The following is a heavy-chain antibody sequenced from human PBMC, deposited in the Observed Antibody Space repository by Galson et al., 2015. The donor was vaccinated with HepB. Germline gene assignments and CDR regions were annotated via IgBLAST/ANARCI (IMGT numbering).Heavy chain of an antibody. CDR2: IGGSGSRA. V-gene: IGHV3-23*01. J-gene: IGHJ5*02. D-gene: IGHD3-10*01. Sequence: SLRLSCAASGFTFSNYDMSWVRQAPGKGLEWVSDIGGSGSRAYYADSVKGRFTISRDNSKNTLYLQMNSLRAEDTAVYYCAKMGKDASGSGHCFDHWGQGTLVTVSS. CDR3: AKMGKDASGSGHCFDH. CDR1: GFTFSNYD.